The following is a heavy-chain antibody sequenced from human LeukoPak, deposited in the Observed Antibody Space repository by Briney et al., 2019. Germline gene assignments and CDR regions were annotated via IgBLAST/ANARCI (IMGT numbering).Heavy chain of an antibody. CDR2: IKEDGSEK. V-gene: IGHV3-7*01. Sequence: GGSLRLSCAASGFTFSNSWMTWIRQAPGKGLEWVANIKEDGSEKNYVDSMRGRFTISRDNAKNSLCLQMNGLRAEDTAVYYCARDSGWYPVDYWGQGTLVTVSS. CDR3: ARDSGWYPVDY. J-gene: IGHJ4*02. CDR1: GFTFSNSW. D-gene: IGHD6-19*01.